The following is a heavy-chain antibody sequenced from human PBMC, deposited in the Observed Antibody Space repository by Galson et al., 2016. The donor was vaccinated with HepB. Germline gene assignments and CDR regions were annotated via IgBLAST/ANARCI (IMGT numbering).Heavy chain of an antibody. J-gene: IGHJ4*02. CDR2: ISYDGSET. Sequence: SLRLSCAASGFTFGTYGMHWVRQAPGKGLEWVALISYDGSETYYADSVEGRFTISRDNSKNTLSLQMNTLRVEDTAVYYCTKDGNRKDDYWGQGTLVTVSS. D-gene: IGHD1-26*01. V-gene: IGHV3-30*18. CDR1: GFTFGTYG. CDR3: TKDGNRKDDY.